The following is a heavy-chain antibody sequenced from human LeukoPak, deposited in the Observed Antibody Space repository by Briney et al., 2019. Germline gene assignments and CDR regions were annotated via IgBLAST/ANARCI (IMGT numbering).Heavy chain of an antibody. CDR2: INHSGST. D-gene: IGHD3-22*01. CDR1: GGSFSGYY. Sequence: PSETLSLTCAVYGGSFSGYYWSWIRQPPGKGLEWIGEINHSGSTNYNPSPKSRVTISVDTSKNQFPLKLSSVTAADTAVYYCARGDYYDSSGYPVYFQHWGQGTLVTVSS. V-gene: IGHV4-34*01. CDR3: ARGDYYDSSGYPVYFQH. J-gene: IGHJ1*01.